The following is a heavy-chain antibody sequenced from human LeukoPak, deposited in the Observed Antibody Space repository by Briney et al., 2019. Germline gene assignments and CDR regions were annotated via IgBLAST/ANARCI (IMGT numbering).Heavy chain of an antibody. CDR3: AKDHIPSGSSAYCFEY. D-gene: IGHD3-16*01. J-gene: IGHJ4*02. CDR1: ALTVITHA. CDR2: VSGHGYTT. Sequence: LRLARAPAALTVITHAISCVRHPPGDWLWCDPGVSGHGYTTHYADSVKGRFTISRDNSKNTLYLQMNSLRADDTAVYYCAKDHIPSGSSAYCFEYWGEGTLVIVSS. V-gene: IGHV3-23*01.